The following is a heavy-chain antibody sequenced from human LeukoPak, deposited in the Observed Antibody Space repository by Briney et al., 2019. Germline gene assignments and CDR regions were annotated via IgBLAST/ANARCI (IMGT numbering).Heavy chain of an antibody. D-gene: IGHD3-22*01. V-gene: IGHV3-33*06. J-gene: IGHJ3*02. Sequence: GGSLRLSCAASGFTFSSYGMHWVRQAPGKGLEWVAVIWYDGSNKYYADSVKGRFTISRDNSKNTLYLQMNSLRAEDTAVYYCAKNMISAGRGTFDIWGQGTMVTVSS. CDR1: GFTFSSYG. CDR3: AKNMISAGRGTFDI. CDR2: IWYDGSNK.